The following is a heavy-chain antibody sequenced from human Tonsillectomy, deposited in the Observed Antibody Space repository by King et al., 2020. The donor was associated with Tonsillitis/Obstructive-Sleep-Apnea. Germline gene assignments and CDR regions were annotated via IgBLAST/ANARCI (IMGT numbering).Heavy chain of an antibody. J-gene: IGHJ6*03. Sequence: QLVQSGAEVKKPGASVKVSCKASGYTLTSYGISWVRQAPGQGLEWMGWISAQNGKTNYAQKFQGRVTMTTDTSTSTAYMELRSRRSDDTAGDYFARKFQGRVTMTTDTSPSTAYMELRILSSDDTAVYYCARVTTGPSYYYMDVWGEGTTVAVSS. CDR2: ISAQNGKT. V-gene: IGHV1-18*01. CDR3: ARKFQGRVTMTTDTSPSTAYMELRILSSDDTAVYYCARVTTGPSYYYMDV. CDR1: GYTLTSYG. D-gene: IGHD4-17*01.